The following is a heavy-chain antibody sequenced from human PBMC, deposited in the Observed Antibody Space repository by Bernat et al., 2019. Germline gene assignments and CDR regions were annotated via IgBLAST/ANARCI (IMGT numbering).Heavy chain of an antibody. J-gene: IGHJ3*02. CDR3: ARLVFSSGNDAFDI. Sequence: EVQLVQSGAEVKKPGESLKISCKGSGYSFTNYWIAWVRQMPGEGLDWMGIIYPDDSDTRYSPAFQGQVTISADKSINTAYLQWSGLKASDSAMYYCARLVFSSGNDAFDIWGQGTMVTVSS. CDR1: GYSFTNYW. D-gene: IGHD3-10*01. V-gene: IGHV5-51*01. CDR2: IYPDDSDT.